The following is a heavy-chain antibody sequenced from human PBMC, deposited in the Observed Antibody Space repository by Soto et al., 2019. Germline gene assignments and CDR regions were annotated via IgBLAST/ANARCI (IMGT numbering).Heavy chain of an antibody. J-gene: IGHJ6*02. CDR1: GYTFNSYG. Sequence: ASVKVSCKASGYTFNSYGISWVRQAPGQGLEWMGWIGAYNGNTNYAQKLQGRVTMTEDTSTDTAYMELSSLRSEDTAVYYCATAAVPRDYDFWSGYRLYGMDVWGQGTTVTVS. V-gene: IGHV1-18*01. CDR2: IGAYNGNT. CDR3: ATAAVPRDYDFWSGYRLYGMDV. D-gene: IGHD3-3*01.